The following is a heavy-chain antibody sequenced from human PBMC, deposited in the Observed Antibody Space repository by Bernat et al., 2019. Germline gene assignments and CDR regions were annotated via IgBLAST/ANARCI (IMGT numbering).Heavy chain of an antibody. CDR2: ISSSGSTI. J-gene: IGHJ3*02. D-gene: IGHD4-17*01. V-gene: IGHV3-11*01. CDR3: ARERTDYDYGDYDSLGAAFDI. CDR1: GFTFSDYY. Sequence: QVRLVESGGGLVKPGGSLRLSCAASGFTFSDYYMSWIRQAPGKGLEWVSYISSSGSTIYYADSVKGRFTISRDNAKNSLYLQMNSLRAEDTAVYYCARERTDYDYGDYDSLGAAFDIWGQGTMVTVSS.